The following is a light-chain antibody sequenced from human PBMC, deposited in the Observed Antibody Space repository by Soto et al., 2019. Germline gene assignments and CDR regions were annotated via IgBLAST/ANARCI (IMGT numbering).Light chain of an antibody. Sequence: QSVLTQPRSVSGSPGQAVTISCTGTSRDVGGYNSVSWYRQKPGKAPDLIIYDVGQRPSGVPDRFSGSKSGNSASLTISGLQTGDEAYYYCCSYAGSKTLYAFGSGTKVTVL. CDR1: SRDVGGYNS. CDR3: CSYAGSKTLYA. J-gene: IGLJ1*01. V-gene: IGLV2-11*01. CDR2: DVG.